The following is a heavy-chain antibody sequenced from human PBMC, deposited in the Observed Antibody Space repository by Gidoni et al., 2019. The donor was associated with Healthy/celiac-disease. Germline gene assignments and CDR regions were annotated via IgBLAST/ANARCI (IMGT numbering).Heavy chain of an antibody. D-gene: IGHD1-26*01. J-gene: IGHJ3*02. V-gene: IGHV3-21*01. Sequence: EVQLVESGGGLVKPGGSLRLSCAASGFTFSSYSMNWVRQAPGKGLEWVSSISSSSSYIYYADSVKGRFTISRDNAKNSLYLQMNSLRAEDTAVYYCARGGSYHDAFDIWGQGTMVTVSS. CDR1: GFTFSSYS. CDR2: ISSSSSYI. CDR3: ARGGSYHDAFDI.